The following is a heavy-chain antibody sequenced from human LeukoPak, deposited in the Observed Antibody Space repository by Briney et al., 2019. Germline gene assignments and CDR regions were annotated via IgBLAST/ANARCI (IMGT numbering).Heavy chain of an antibody. CDR3: AYTNHLTY. D-gene: IGHD3-16*01. J-gene: IGHJ4*02. CDR2: IKYDGSEE. CDR1: GFTFSTYV. V-gene: IGHV3-7*01. Sequence: PGGSLRLSCAASGFTFSTYVMNWVRQAPGQGLEWVANIKYDGSEEYYADSVKGRFTISRDNAKNSLSLQMNYVRAGDTAIYYCAYTNHLTYWGQGTLVTVAS.